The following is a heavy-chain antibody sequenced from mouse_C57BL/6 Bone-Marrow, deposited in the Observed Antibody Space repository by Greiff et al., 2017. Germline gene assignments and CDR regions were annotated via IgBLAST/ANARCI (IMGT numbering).Heavy chain of an antibody. CDR2: IDPENGDT. D-gene: IGHD1-1*01. CDR1: GFNIKDDY. CDR3: TYYGSRYFDV. V-gene: IGHV14-4*01. J-gene: IGHJ1*03. Sequence: EVKVEESGAELVRPGASVKLSCTASGFNIKDDYMHWVKQRPEQGLEWIGWIDPENGDTEYASKFQGKATITADTSSNTAYLQLSSLTSEDTAVYYCTYYGSRYFDVWGTGTTVTVSS.